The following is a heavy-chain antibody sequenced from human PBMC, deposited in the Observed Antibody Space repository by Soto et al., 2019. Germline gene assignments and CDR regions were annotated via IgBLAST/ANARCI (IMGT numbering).Heavy chain of an antibody. D-gene: IGHD6-13*01. CDR2: IIPIFGTA. CDR1: GGTFSSYA. Sequence: ASVKVSCKASGGTFSSYAISWVRQAPGQGLEWMGGIIPIFGTANYAQKFQGRVTITADESTSTAYMELSSLRSEDTAVYDCAREGIAAAGPKGYFDYWGQGTLVTVSS. CDR3: AREGIAAAGPKGYFDY. J-gene: IGHJ4*02. V-gene: IGHV1-69*13.